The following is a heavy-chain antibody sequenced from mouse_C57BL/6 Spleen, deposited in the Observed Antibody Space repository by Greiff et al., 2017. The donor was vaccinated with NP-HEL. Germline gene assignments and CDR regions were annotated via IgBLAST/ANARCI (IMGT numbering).Heavy chain of an antibody. J-gene: IGHJ4*01. CDR3: ARDGDSDGSKAMDY. CDR1: GFTFSSYA. CDR2: ISDGGSYT. V-gene: IGHV5-4*01. Sequence: EVQLVESGGGLVKPGGSLKLSCAASGFTFSSYAMSWVRQTPEKRLEWVATISDGGSYTYYPDNVKGRFTISRANAKNNLYLQMSHLKSEDTAMYYCARDGDSDGSKAMDYWGQGTSVTVSS. D-gene: IGHD3-1*01.